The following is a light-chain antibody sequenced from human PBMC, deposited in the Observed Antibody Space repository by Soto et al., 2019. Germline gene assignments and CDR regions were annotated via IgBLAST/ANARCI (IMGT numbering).Light chain of an antibody. CDR2: DVS. J-gene: IGKJ5*01. V-gene: IGKV3-15*01. CDR3: QQYNNWPFS. Sequence: EIRMKHSPATLFVYPRDRAILSCRAGQGVTTNFAWYQQKSGQSPRLLIYDVSHRATGVPARFSGTGSETDFTLTISGLQSEDSAVYFCQQYNNWPFSFGQVARLAI. CDR1: QGVTTN.